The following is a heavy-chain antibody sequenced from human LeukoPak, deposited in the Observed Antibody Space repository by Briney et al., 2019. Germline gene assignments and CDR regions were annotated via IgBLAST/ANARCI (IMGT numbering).Heavy chain of an antibody. D-gene: IGHD3-3*01. Sequence: SCKVSGYTLTELSMHWVRQAPGKGLEWVAVISYDGSNKYYADSVKGRFTISRDNSKNTLYLQMNSLRAEDTAVYYCARDKTIFGVVDPFDPWGQGTLVTVSS. CDR2: ISYDGSNK. CDR1: GYTLTELS. V-gene: IGHV3-30*04. J-gene: IGHJ5*02. CDR3: ARDKTIFGVVDPFDP.